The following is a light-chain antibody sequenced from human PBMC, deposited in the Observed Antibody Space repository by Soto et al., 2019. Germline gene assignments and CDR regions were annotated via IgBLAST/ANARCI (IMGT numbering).Light chain of an antibody. CDR1: SSDVGGYNY. V-gene: IGLV2-14*03. CDR3: SSYTTSSTWV. Sequence: QSALTQPASVSGSPGQSITISCTGTSSDVGGYNYVSWYQQHPGKAPKLMIYDVTSRPSGVSNRFSGSKSGNTASLTISGLQAEDEAHYYCSSYTTSSTWVFGGGTKLTV. J-gene: IGLJ3*02. CDR2: DVT.